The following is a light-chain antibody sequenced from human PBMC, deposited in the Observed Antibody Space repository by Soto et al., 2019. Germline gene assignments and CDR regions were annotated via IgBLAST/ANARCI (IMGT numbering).Light chain of an antibody. J-gene: IGKJ5*01. CDR2: DAS. V-gene: IGKV3D-15*01. CDR1: QSVSSSY. Sequence: EIVMTQSPLTLPATPGEPASISCRSSQSVSSSYLAWYQQKPGQAPRLLIYDASTRATGIPARFSGSGSGTEFTLTISSLQSEDFAVYYCQQYNNWPPITFGQGTRLEIK. CDR3: QQYNNWPPIT.